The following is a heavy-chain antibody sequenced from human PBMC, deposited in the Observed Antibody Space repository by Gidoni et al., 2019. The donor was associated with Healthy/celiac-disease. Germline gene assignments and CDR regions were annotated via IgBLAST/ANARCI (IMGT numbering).Heavy chain of an antibody. CDR3: ARHDWLFRRDAFDI. CDR2: IYYSGST. V-gene: IGHV4-39*01. J-gene: IGHJ3*02. D-gene: IGHD3-9*01. CDR1: GCSISSSSYY. Sequence: QLQLQESGPGLVKPSETLSLTCTVSGCSISSSSYYWGWIRQPPGKGLEWIGSIYYSGSTYYKPSLKSRVTISGDTSKNQCSLKLSSVTAADTAVYYCARHDWLFRRDAFDIWGQGTMGTVSS.